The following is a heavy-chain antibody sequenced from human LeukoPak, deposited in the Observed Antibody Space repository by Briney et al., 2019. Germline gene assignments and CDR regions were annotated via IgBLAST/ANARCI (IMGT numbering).Heavy chain of an antibody. CDR1: GYTFTGYY. CDR2: INPNSSGT. D-gene: IGHD2-2*01. Sequence: ASVKVSCKASGYTFTGYYMHWVRQAPGQGLEWMGWINPNSSGTNYAQKFQGRVTMTRDTSISTAYMELSRLRSDDTAVYYCARTRWYATSPYMDVWGKGTTVTVSS. CDR3: ARTRWYATSPYMDV. V-gene: IGHV1-2*02. J-gene: IGHJ6*03.